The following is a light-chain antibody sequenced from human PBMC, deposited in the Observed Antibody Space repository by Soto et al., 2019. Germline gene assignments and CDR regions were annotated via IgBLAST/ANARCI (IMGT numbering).Light chain of an antibody. J-gene: IGKJ4*01. CDR3: QQSYSTPLT. CDR2: AAS. Sequence: DIQMTQSPSALSASVGDRVTINCRASQSISSYLNWYQQKPGKAPKLLIYAASSLQSRVPSRFSGSGSGTDFTLTISSLQPEDFATYYCQQSYSTPLTFGGGTKVEIK. CDR1: QSISSY. V-gene: IGKV1-39*01.